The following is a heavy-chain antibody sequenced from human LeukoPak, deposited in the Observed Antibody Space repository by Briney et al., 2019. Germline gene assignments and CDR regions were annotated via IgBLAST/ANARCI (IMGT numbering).Heavy chain of an antibody. V-gene: IGHV4-34*01. Sequence: SETLSLTCAVYGGSFSGYYWSRIRQPPGKELEWIGEINHSGSSNYNPSLKSRVTISVDTSKNQFSLKLSSVTAADTAVYYCQYYDFWSGYLDFWGQGTLVTVSS. D-gene: IGHD3-3*01. CDR2: INHSGSS. CDR3: QYYDFWSGYLDF. J-gene: IGHJ4*02. CDR1: GGSFSGYY.